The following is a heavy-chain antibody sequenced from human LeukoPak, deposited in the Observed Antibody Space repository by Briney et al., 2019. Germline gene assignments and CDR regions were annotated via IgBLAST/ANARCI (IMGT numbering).Heavy chain of an antibody. CDR1: GLTFSSYG. CDR2: IWYDGSNK. J-gene: IGHJ4*02. CDR3: ARDTRATVFDY. D-gene: IGHD2-2*01. Sequence: PGGSLRLSCAASGLTFSSYGMHWVRQAPGKGLEWVAVIWYDGSNKYYADSVKGRFTISRDNSKNTLYLQMNSLRAEDTAVYYCARDTRATVFDYWGQGTLVTVSS. V-gene: IGHV3-33*01.